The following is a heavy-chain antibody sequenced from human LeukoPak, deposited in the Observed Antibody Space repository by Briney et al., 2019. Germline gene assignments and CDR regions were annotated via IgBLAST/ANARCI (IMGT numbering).Heavy chain of an antibody. J-gene: IGHJ4*02. Sequence: GGSLRLSCAASGFTFSIYGMHWVRQAPGKGLEWVAVISYDGSNKYYADSVKGRFTISRDNSKNTLYLQMNSLRAEDTAVYYCAKAKDIVVVPAAMGHWGQGTLVTVSS. CDR3: AKAKDIVVVPAAMGH. D-gene: IGHD2-2*01. CDR1: GFTFSIYG. V-gene: IGHV3-30*18. CDR2: ISYDGSNK.